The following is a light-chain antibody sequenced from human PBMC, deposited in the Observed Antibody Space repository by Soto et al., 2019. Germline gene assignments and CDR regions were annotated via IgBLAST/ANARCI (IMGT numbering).Light chain of an antibody. CDR2: DAS. CDR3: QHRMNWPIT. CDR1: QSVSSY. Sequence: EIVLTHSPATLSLSPWEGSALSWSASQSVSSYLAWYQQKPGQTPRLLIYDASNRATGIPDRFSGSGSETDFTLTISRLEPEDFAVYYCQHRMNWPITFGQGTRLEIK. J-gene: IGKJ5*01. V-gene: IGKV3-11*01.